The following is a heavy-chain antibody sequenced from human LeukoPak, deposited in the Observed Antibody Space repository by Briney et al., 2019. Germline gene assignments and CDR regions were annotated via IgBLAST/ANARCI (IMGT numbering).Heavy chain of an antibody. J-gene: IGHJ4*02. V-gene: IGHV3-30-3*01. D-gene: IGHD3-22*01. CDR3: ARDGGVYDSSGYYSFFDY. CDR1: GFTFSSYA. CDR2: ISYDGSNK. Sequence: PPGGSLRLSCAASGFTFSSYAMHWVRQAPGKGLEWVAVISYDGSNKYYADSVKGRFTIYRDNSKNTLYLQMNSLRAEDTAVYYCARDGGVYDSSGYYSFFDYWGQGTLVTVSS.